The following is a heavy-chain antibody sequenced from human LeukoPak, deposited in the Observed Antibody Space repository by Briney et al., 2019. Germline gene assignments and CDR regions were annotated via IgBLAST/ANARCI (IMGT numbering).Heavy chain of an antibody. CDR2: INHSGST. CDR1: GGSFSGYY. V-gene: IGHV4-34*01. Sequence: PSETLSLTCAVYGGSFSGYYWSWIRQPPGKGLEWIGEINHSGSTNYNPSLKSRVTISVDTSKNQFSLKLSSVTAADTAVYYCARDRYSSWFDPWGQGTLVTVSS. J-gene: IGHJ5*02. CDR3: ARDRYSSWFDP. D-gene: IGHD6-13*01.